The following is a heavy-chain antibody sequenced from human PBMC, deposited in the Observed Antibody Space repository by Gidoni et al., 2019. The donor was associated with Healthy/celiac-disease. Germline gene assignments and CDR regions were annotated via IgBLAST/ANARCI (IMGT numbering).Heavy chain of an antibody. CDR2: ISGSGGST. CDR3: ARAPIVVVPAAHYYYYGMDV. Sequence: EVQLLESGGGLVQPGGSLRLSCAASGFTFSSSAMRWVRQAPGKGLEWVSAISGSGGSTYYADSVKGRFTISRDNSKNTLYLQMNSLRAEDTAVYYCARAPIVVVPAAHYYYYGMDVWGQGTTVTVSS. V-gene: IGHV3-23*01. D-gene: IGHD2-2*01. J-gene: IGHJ6*02. CDR1: GFTFSSSA.